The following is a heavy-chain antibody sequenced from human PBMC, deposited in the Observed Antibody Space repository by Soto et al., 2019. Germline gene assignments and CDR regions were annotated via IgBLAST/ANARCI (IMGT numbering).Heavy chain of an antibody. CDR3: ARGNLPGYYYYYGMDV. Sequence: RLSCAASGFTFSSYGMHWVRQAPGKGLEWVAVISYDGSNKYYADSVKGRFTISRDNSKNTLYLQMNSLRAEDTAVYYCARGNLPGYYYYYGMDVWGQGTTVTVSS. V-gene: IGHV3-30*03. J-gene: IGHJ6*02. CDR1: GFTFSSYG. D-gene: IGHD1-7*01. CDR2: ISYDGSNK.